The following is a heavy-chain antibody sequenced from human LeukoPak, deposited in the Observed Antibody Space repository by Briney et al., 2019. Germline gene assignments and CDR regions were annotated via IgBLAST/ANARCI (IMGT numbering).Heavy chain of an antibody. J-gene: IGHJ4*02. CDR3: AKDFFTLYYYDSSGYAFFDY. V-gene: IGHV3-23*01. CDR2: ISGSGGST. D-gene: IGHD3-22*01. Sequence: PGGSLRLSCAASGFTFSSYAMSWVRQAPGKGLEWVSAISGSGGSTYYADSVKGRFTISRDNSKNTLYLQMNSLRAEDTAVYYCAKDFFTLYYYDSSGYAFFDYWGQGTLVTVSS. CDR1: GFTFSSYA.